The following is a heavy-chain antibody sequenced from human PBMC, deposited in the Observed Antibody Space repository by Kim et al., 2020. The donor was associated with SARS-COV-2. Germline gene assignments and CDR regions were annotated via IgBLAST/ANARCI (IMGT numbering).Heavy chain of an antibody. Sequence: SVKVSCKASGGTFSSYAISWVRQAPGQGLEWMGGIIPIFGTANYAQKFQGRVTITADESTSTAYMELSSLRSEDTAVYYCAIKDDILTGPTHYYYYGMDVWGQGTTVTVSS. CDR2: IIPIFGTA. V-gene: IGHV1-69*13. CDR3: AIKDDILTGPTHYYYYGMDV. J-gene: IGHJ6*02. D-gene: IGHD3-9*01. CDR1: GGTFSSYA.